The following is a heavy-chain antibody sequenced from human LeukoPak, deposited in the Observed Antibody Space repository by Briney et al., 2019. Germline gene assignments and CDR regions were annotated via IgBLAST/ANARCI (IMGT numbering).Heavy chain of an antibody. CDR2: INPNSGGT. Sequence: ASVKVSCKASGYTFTGYYMHWVRQAPGQGLEWMGWINPNSGGTNYAQKFEGRVTMIRNTSISTAYMELSRLRSDDTAVYYCARAGSYYGSGSSNCDYWGQGTLVTVSS. D-gene: IGHD3-10*01. CDR1: GYTFTGYY. V-gene: IGHV1-2*02. J-gene: IGHJ4*02. CDR3: ARAGSYYGSGSSNCDY.